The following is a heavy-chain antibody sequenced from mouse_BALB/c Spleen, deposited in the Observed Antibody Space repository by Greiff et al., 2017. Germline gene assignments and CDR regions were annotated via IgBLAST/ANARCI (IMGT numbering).Heavy chain of an antibody. CDR2: IYPGDGDT. D-gene: IGHD2-13*01. J-gene: IGHJ3*01. CDR3: AREKDYWFAY. Sequence: VQLQQSGPELVKPGASVKISCKASGYAFSSSWMNWVKQRPGQGLEWIGRIYPGDGDTNYNGKFKGKATLTADKSSSTAYMQLSSLTSVDSAVYFCAREKDYWFAYWGQGTLVTVSA. CDR1: GYAFSSSW. V-gene: IGHV1-82*01.